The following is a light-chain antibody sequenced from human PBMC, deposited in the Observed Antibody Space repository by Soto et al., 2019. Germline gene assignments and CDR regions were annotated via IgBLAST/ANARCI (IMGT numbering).Light chain of an antibody. J-gene: IGLJ3*02. CDR2: DVS. CDR1: SSDVGGHNY. Sequence: QSALTQPRSVSGSPGQSVTISCTGISSDVGGHNYFSWYQQHPGKAPKVMIYDVSRRPSGVPDRFSGSKSGNTASLTISGLQAEDEADYYCCSFAVSNTFWVFGGGTKLTVL. CDR3: CSFAVSNTFWV. V-gene: IGLV2-11*01.